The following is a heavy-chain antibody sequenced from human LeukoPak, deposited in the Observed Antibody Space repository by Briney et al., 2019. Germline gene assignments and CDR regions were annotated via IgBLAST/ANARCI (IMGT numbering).Heavy chain of an antibody. Sequence: PGGYLRLSCAASGFTFSSYGMHWVRQAPGKGLEWVAFIRYDGSNKYYADSVKGRFTIPRDNSKNTLYLQMNSLRAEDTAVYYCAKDEGEYQRTRNWFDPWGQGTLVTVSS. V-gene: IGHV3-30*02. CDR2: IRYDGSNK. CDR3: AKDEGEYQRTRNWFDP. D-gene: IGHD2-2*01. CDR1: GFTFSSYG. J-gene: IGHJ5*02.